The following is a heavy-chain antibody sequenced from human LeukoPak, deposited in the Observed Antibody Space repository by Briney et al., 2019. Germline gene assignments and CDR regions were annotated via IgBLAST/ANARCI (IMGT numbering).Heavy chain of an antibody. CDR3: VKADSGYDLLFDY. J-gene: IGHJ4*02. Sequence: GGSLRLSCAASGFTFSSYAMNWVRQAPGKGLEWVSGISGSGGSTYYADSAKGRFTISRDNSKNTLYLQMNSLRAEDTAVYYCVKADSGYDLLFDYWGQGTLVTVSS. V-gene: IGHV3-23*01. CDR1: GFTFSSYA. CDR2: ISGSGGST. D-gene: IGHD5-12*01.